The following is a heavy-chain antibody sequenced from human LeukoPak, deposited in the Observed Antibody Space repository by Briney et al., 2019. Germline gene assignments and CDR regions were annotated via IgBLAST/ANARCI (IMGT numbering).Heavy chain of an antibody. J-gene: IGHJ4*02. Sequence: PGGSLRLSCAASGFTFSSYAMHWVRQAPGKGLEWVAVISHDGSNKYYADSVKGRFTMSRDSSKNTLYLQMNSLGADDTAVYYCAREVISTPSYFDYWGQGILVTVSS. CDR2: ISHDGSNK. V-gene: IGHV3-30*14. D-gene: IGHD2-2*01. CDR1: GFTFSSYA. CDR3: AREVISTPSYFDY.